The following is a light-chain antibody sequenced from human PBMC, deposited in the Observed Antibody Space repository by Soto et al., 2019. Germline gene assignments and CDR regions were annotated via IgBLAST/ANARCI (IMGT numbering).Light chain of an antibody. CDR2: DAS. V-gene: IGKV3-11*01. CDR1: QSVSSY. J-gene: IGKJ4*01. Sequence: EIVLTQSPATLSLSPGERATLSCRASQSVSSYLAWYQQKPGQVPRLLIYDASNSATGIPARFSGSRSGTDFTLTISSLEPEDCGVFYCQQRSNWPRSFGVWTKVEIK. CDR3: QQRSNWPRS.